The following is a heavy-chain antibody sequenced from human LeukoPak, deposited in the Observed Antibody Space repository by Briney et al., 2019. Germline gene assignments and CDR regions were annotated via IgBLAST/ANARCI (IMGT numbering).Heavy chain of an antibody. V-gene: IGHV1-69*01. CDR3: VRDHETRDGYNNGGIY. CDR2: IIPIFGTA. J-gene: IGHJ4*02. D-gene: IGHD5-24*01. Sequence: SVKVSCKASGGTFSSYAISWVRQAPGQGLEWMGGIIPIFGTANYAQKFQGRVTITADESTSTAYMELSSLRSEDTAVYYCVRDHETRDGYNNGGIYWGQGTLVTVSS. CDR1: GGTFSSYA.